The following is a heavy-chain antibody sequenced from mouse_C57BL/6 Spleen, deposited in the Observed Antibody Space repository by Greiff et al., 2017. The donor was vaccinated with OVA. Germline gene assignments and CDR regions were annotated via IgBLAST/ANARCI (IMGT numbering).Heavy chain of an antibody. J-gene: IGHJ3*01. V-gene: IGHV7-3*01. CDR2: IRNKANGYTT. D-gene: IGHD1-1*01. Sequence: EVKVEESGGGLVQPGGSLSLSCAASGFTFTDYYMSWVRQPPGKALEWLGFIRNKANGYTTEYSASVKGRFTISRDNSQSILYLQMNALRAEDSATYYCARYTPSYGSSPFAYWGQGTLVTVSA. CDR3: ARYTPSYGSSPFAY. CDR1: GFTFTDYY.